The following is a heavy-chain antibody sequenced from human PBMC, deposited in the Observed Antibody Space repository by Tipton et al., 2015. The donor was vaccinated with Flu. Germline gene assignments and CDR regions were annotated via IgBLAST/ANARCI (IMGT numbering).Heavy chain of an antibody. CDR1: GGSISSYY. Sequence: TLSLTCTVPGGSISSYYWSWIRQPPGKGLEWIGYIYYSGSTNYNPSLKSRVTISVDTSKNQFSLKLSSVTDADTAVYYCARLRRGGYYYDSSGYLDYWGQGTLVSVSS. CDR3: ARLRRGGYYYDSSGYLDY. CDR2: IYYSGST. V-gene: IGHV4-59*08. J-gene: IGHJ4*02. D-gene: IGHD3-22*01.